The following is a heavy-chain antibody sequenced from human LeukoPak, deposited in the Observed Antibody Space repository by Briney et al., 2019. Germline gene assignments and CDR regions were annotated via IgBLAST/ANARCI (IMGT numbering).Heavy chain of an antibody. CDR3: ARRPYYYDSSGYRDY. V-gene: IGHV4-38-2*02. CDR1: GYSISSGYY. D-gene: IGHD3-22*01. J-gene: IGHJ4*02. CDR2: IYHSGST. Sequence: PSETLSLTCTVSGYSISSGYYWGWIRPPPGKGLEWIGSIYHSGSTYYNPSLKSRVTISVDTSKNQFSLKLSSVTAADTAVYYCARRPYYYDSSGYRDYWGQGTLVTVSS.